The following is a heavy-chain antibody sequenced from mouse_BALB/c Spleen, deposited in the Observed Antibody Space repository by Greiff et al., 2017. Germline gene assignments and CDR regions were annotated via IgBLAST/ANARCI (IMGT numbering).Heavy chain of an antibody. CDR3: ARRDWGFAY. J-gene: IGHJ3*01. CDR1: GYTFTSYW. V-gene: IGHV1-7*01. CDR2: INPSTGYT. D-gene: IGHD4-1*01. Sequence: QVQLQQSGAELAKPGASVKMSCKASGYTFTSYWLHWVKQRPGQGLEWIGYINPSTGYTEYNQKFKDKATLTADKSSSTAYMQLSSLTSEDSAVYYCARRDWGFAYWGQGTLVTVSA.